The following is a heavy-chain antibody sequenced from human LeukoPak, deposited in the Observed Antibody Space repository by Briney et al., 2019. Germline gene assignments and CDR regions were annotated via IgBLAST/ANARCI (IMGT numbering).Heavy chain of an antibody. J-gene: IGHJ6*03. D-gene: IGHD3-3*01. CDR1: GGSISSSSYY. Sequence: PSETLSLTCTVSGGSISSSSYYWGWIHQPPGKGLEWIGSIYYSGSTYYNPSLKSRVTISVDTSKNQFSLKLSSVTAADTAVYYCAGTRSGYDFWSGRYYYYYMDVWGKGTTVTVSS. CDR2: IYYSGST. V-gene: IGHV4-39*07. CDR3: AGTRSGYDFWSGRYYYYYMDV.